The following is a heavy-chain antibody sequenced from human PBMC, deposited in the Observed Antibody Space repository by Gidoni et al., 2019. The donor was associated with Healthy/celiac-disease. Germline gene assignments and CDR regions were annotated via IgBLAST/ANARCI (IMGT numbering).Heavy chain of an antibody. CDR3: TRLNVDDAFDI. CDR2: IRSKANSYAT. CDR1: GFTFSGSA. D-gene: IGHD5-12*01. J-gene: IGHJ3*02. Sequence: EVQLVESGGGLVQPGGSLKLSCAASGFTFSGSAMHWVRQASGKGLEWVGRIRSKANSYATAYAASVKGRFIISRDDSKNTAYLQMNSLKTEDTAVYYCTRLNVDDAFDIWGQGTMVTVSS. V-gene: IGHV3-73*01.